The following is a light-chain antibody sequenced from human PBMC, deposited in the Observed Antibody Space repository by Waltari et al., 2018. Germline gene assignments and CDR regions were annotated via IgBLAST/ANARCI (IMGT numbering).Light chain of an antibody. CDR2: EVS. J-gene: IGLJ2*01. CDR3: SSYAGSNNLYVV. CDR1: SSDVGCYNY. Sequence: SALTQPPSASGSPGQSVTISCTGTSSDVGCYNYVSWYQQHPGKAPKLMIYEVSKRPSGVPDRFSGSKSGNTASLTVSGLQAEDEADYYCSSYAGSNNLYVVFGGGTKLTVL. V-gene: IGLV2-8*01.